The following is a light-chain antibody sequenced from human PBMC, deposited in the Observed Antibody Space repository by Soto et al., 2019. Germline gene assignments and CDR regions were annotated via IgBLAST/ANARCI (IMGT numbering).Light chain of an antibody. CDR1: QSISTY. J-gene: IGKJ1*01. V-gene: IGKV1-5*03. CDR2: KAS. CDR3: QQYNSYPWT. Sequence: DIQMTQSPSSLSASVGNRVTITCRASQSISTYLNWYQKKPGKAPNLLIYKASSLESGVPSRFSGSGSGKEFTLTISSLQPDDFATYYCQQYNSYPWTFGQGTKVDIK.